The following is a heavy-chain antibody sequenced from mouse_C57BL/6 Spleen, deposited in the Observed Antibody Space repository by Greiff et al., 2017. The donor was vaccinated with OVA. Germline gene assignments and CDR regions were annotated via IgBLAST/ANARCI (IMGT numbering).Heavy chain of an antibody. Sequence: QVQLQQPGAELVKPGASVKLSCKASGYTFTSYWMQWVKQRPGQGLEWIGEIDPSDSYTNYNQKFKGKATLTVDTSSSTAYMQLSSLTSEDSAVYYCARSEGYYSGYWGQGTTLTVSS. V-gene: IGHV1-50*01. CDR2: IDPSDSYT. CDR3: ARSEGYYSGY. J-gene: IGHJ2*01. D-gene: IGHD2-12*01. CDR1: GYTFTSYW.